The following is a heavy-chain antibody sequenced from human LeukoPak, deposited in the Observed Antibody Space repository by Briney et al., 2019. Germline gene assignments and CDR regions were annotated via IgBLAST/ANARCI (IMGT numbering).Heavy chain of an antibody. Sequence: SETLSLTCTVSGGSISSYYWSWIRQPPGKGLEWIANIYHSGNTYYNPSLRSRVTISVDTSKNQFSLMLSSVTAADTALYYCARKKDYGDYVDYWGQGTLVTVSS. J-gene: IGHJ4*02. CDR3: ARKKDYGDYVDY. V-gene: IGHV4-59*12. D-gene: IGHD4-17*01. CDR2: IYHSGNT. CDR1: GGSISSYY.